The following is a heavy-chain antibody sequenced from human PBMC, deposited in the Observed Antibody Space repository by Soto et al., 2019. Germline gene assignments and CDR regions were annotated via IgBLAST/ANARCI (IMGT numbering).Heavy chain of an antibody. CDR3: ARRRVQQPSRGGYYYYGMDV. D-gene: IGHD6-13*01. V-gene: IGHV4-39*01. CDR1: GGSSSSSSDY. J-gene: IGHJ6*02. CDR2: IYYSGST. Sequence: SETLSLSCTVSGGSSSSSSDYWGWIRQPPGKGLEWIGSIYYSGSTYYNPSLKSRVTISVDTSKNQFSLKLSSVTAADTAVYYCARRRVQQPSRGGYYYYGMDVWGQGTTVTVSS.